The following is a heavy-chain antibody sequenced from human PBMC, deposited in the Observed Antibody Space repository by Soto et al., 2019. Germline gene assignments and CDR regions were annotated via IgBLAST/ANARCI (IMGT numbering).Heavy chain of an antibody. CDR2: IVVGSGNT. J-gene: IGHJ6*02. Sequence: GASVKVSCKASGFTFTSSAVQWVRQARGQRLEWIGWIVVGSGNTNYAQKFQERVTITRDMSTGTAYMELSSLRSEDTAVYYCVADHIPWGLGESGYYYGMDVWGQGTTVTVSS. V-gene: IGHV1-58*01. D-gene: IGHD3-16*01. CDR3: VADHIPWGLGESGYYYGMDV. CDR1: GFTFTSSA.